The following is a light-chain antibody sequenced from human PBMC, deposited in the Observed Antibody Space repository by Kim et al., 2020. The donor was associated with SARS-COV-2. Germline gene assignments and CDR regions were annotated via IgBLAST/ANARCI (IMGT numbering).Light chain of an antibody. CDR2: EDN. CDR1: SGSIASNY. V-gene: IGLV6-57*03. Sequence: KTVTTAGARSSGSIASNYGQWYQQRPGGAPTTVIYEDNQRPSGVPDRFSGSIDSSPNSASLTISGLKTEDEADYYCQSYDSSNAWVFGGGTQLTVL. CDR3: QSYDSSNAWV. J-gene: IGLJ3*02.